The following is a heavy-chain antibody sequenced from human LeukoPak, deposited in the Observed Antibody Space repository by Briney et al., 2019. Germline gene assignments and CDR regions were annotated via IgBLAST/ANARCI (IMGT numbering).Heavy chain of an antibody. V-gene: IGHV3-74*01. CDR3: VTDLGIGDGR. Sequence: GGSLRLSCAASGFIFRIYGMHWVRQAPGKGLVWVSRINYGGSSTSYADSVKGRFTISRDNAKNTLYLQMNSLRAEDTAMYYCVTDLGIGDGRWGQGTLVTVSS. J-gene: IGHJ4*02. D-gene: IGHD7-27*01. CDR2: INYGGSST. CDR1: GFIFRIYG.